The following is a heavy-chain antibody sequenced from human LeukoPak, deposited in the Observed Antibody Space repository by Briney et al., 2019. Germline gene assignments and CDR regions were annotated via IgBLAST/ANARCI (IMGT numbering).Heavy chain of an antibody. Sequence: GGSLRLSCAASGFTFSSYAMHWVRQAPGKGLEWVAVISYDGSNKYYADSVKGRFTISRDNSKNTRYLQMNSLRAEDTAVYYCARDSSYYYYGMDVWGQGTTVTVSS. V-gene: IGHV3-30-3*01. CDR3: ARDSSYYYYGMDV. D-gene: IGHD2/OR15-2a*01. J-gene: IGHJ6*02. CDR2: ISYDGSNK. CDR1: GFTFSSYA.